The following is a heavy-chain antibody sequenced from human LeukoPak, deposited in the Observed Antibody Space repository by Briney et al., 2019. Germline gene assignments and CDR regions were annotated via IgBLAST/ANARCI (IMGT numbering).Heavy chain of an antibody. V-gene: IGHV4-30-4*01. D-gene: IGHD5-18*01. CDR3: ARAGHVDTAMVSQED. J-gene: IGHJ4*02. CDR1: GGSISSGDYY. CDR2: IYYSGST. Sequence: PSETLSLTCTVSGGSISSGDYYWSWIRQPPGKGLEWIGYIYYSGSTYYNPSLKSRVTISVDTSKNQFSLKLSSVTAADTAVYYCARAGHVDTAMVSQEDWGQGTLVTVSS.